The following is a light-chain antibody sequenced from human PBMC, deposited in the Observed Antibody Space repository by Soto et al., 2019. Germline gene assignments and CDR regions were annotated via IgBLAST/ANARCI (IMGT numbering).Light chain of an antibody. CDR1: SSNIGSNY. CDR3: TTWDDSLSGYV. CDR2: RNS. J-gene: IGLJ1*01. Sequence: QSVLTQPPSASGAPGQRVTISCSGSSSNIGSNYVYWYQQFPGTAPKLLIYRNSQRPSGVPDRFSGSKSGSSASLAISGLRSEDEADYYCTTWDDSLSGYVFGTGTKVT. V-gene: IGLV1-47*01.